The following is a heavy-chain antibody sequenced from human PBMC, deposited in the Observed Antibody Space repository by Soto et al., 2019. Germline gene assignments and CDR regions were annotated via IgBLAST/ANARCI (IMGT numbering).Heavy chain of an antibody. CDR2: IIPIFGTA. J-gene: IGHJ5*02. D-gene: IGHD6-6*01. Sequence: SVKVSCNASGGTFSSSAISLGRQAPGQGLEWMGGIIPIFGTANYAQKFQGRVTITADKSTSTAYMELSSLRSEDTAVYYCASEYSSSYNWFDPWGQGTLVTVSS. V-gene: IGHV1-69*06. CDR1: GGTFSSSA. CDR3: ASEYSSSYNWFDP.